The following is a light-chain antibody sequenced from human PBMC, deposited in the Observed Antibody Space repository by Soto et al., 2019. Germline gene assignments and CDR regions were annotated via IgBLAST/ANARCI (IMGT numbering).Light chain of an antibody. J-gene: IGKJ2*01. CDR2: DVS. CDR1: QDISIY. CDR3: QQYNVVPPT. V-gene: IGKV1-33*01. Sequence: DIQMTQSPSSLSASVGDRVTITCRASQDISIYLNWFQQKPGKAPKLLIYDVSNLEKGVPSRFTVSGSGTDFTLTINSLQPDEIATYYCQQYNVVPPTFGQGTRLEI.